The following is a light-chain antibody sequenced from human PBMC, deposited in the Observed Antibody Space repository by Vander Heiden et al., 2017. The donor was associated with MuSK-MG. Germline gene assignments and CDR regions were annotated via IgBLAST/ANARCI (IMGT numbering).Light chain of an antibody. CDR3: RSYTNTYNMV. Sequence: QSALTQPASVSVSPGQSINISCTGTTNDIGGYVHVAWYQPHPGTAPKLILYDVHKRPSGIPNRFSGSKSGSTASLTISGLQAEDEADFYCRSYTNTYNMVFGGGTKLTVL. V-gene: IGLV2-14*03. CDR1: TNDIGGYVH. CDR2: DVH. J-gene: IGLJ2*01.